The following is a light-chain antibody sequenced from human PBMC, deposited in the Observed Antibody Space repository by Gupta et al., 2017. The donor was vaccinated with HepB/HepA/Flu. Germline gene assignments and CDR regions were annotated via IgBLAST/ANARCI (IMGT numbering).Light chain of an antibody. J-gene: IGKJ1*01. CDR2: GAP. V-gene: IGKV3-15*01. Sequence: IVMTQSPATLSVSTGERATLSCRASQSVRSNLAWYQQKPGQAPRLLIYGAPTRATGIPARFSGSGSGTEFTLTISSLQSEDFAVYYCQQYNNWPPRTFGQGTKVEVK. CDR1: QSVRSN. CDR3: QQYNNWPPRT.